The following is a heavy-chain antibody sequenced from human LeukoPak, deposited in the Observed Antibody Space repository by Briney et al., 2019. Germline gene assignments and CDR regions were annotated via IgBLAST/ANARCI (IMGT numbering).Heavy chain of an antibody. D-gene: IGHD1-14*01. CDR1: GFTFSNYA. CDR2: ISGSGGST. Sequence: GGSLRLSCAASGFTFSNYAMRWVRQAPGKGLEWVSGISGSGGSTYYADSVKGRFTISRDNSKNTLYLQMNSLRAEDTAVYYCAKPEHWPALDYWGQGTLVTVSS. J-gene: IGHJ4*02. V-gene: IGHV3-23*01. CDR3: AKPEHWPALDY.